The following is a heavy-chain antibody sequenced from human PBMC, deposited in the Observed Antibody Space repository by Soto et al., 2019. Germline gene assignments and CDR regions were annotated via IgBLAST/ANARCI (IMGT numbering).Heavy chain of an antibody. CDR1: GFTVSSNY. CDR2: IYSGGST. D-gene: IGHD4-17*01. V-gene: IGHV3-66*01. CDR3: ARDYDYGDYVGY. J-gene: IGHJ4*02. Sequence: EVQLVESGGGLVQPGGSPRLSCAASGFTVSSNYMSWVRQAPGKGLEWVSVIYSGGSTYYADSVKGRFTISRDNSKNTLYLQMNSLRAEDTAVYYCARDYDYGDYVGYWGQGTLVTVSS.